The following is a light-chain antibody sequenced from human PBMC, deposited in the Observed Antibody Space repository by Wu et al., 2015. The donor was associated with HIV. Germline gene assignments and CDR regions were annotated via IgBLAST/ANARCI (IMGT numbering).Light chain of an antibody. Sequence: EIVLTRSPGTLSLSPGERATLSCRAGQTISSSYLAWYQQEPGQAPRLLIYGASSRASGIPDRFSGSGSGTDFTLTISRLEPEDFAVYYCQQYGSSPLTFGGGTKVEIK. CDR1: QTISSSY. CDR2: GAS. CDR3: QQYGSSPLT. J-gene: IGKJ4*01. V-gene: IGKV3-20*01.